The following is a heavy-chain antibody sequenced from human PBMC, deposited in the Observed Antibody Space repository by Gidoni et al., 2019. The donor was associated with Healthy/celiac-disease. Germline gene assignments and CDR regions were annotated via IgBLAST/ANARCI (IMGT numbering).Heavy chain of an antibody. CDR1: GYTFPSYA. V-gene: IGHV1-3*01. Sequence: QVQLVQSGAEVKKPGASVKVSCKASGYTFPSYAMHWVRQAPGQRLEWMGWINAGHGNTKYSQKFQGRVTITRDTSASTAYMELSSLRSEDTAVYYCARASTEWLLSRGRFDPWGQGTLVTVSS. D-gene: IGHD3-3*01. J-gene: IGHJ5*02. CDR2: INAGHGNT. CDR3: ARASTEWLLSRGRFDP.